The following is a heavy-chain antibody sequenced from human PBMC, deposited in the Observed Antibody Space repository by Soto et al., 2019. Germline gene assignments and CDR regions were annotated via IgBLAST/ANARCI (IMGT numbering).Heavy chain of an antibody. J-gene: IGHJ5*02. CDR2: IYYSGST. V-gene: IGHV4-39*01. D-gene: IGHD4-4*01. CDR3: ARIGRLQSNTFFDP. Sequence: SDTLSLTCTVSGGSISSSSYYWSWIRQPPGKGLEWIGSIYYSGSTYYNPSLKSRVTISVYTSKNQFSLKLSSVTAADTVVYYCARIGRLQSNTFFDPWGQGTLVTVSP. CDR1: GGSISSSSYY.